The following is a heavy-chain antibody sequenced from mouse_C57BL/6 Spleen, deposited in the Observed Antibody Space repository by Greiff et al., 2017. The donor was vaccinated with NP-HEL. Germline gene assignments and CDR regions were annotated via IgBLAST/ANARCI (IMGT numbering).Heavy chain of an antibody. CDR3: ARKEGHYGYDY. CDR2: PWWGDDK. V-gene: IGHV8-8*01. J-gene: IGHJ2*01. Sequence: QVTLKESGPGILQPSQTLSLTCSFSGFSLSTFGMGVGWLRPPSGMGLEWLAHPWWGDDKYYNPVLKSGPPISKDTSKNQIFLTSANVDAADVATYYCARKEGHYGYDYWGQGTTLTVSS. D-gene: IGHD2-2*01. CDR1: GFSLSTFGMG.